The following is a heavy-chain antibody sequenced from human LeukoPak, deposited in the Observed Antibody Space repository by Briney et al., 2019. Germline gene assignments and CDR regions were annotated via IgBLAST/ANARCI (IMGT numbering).Heavy chain of an antibody. V-gene: IGHV3-48*04. CDR1: GFTFSSFS. Sequence: GGSLRLPCAASGFTFSSFSMNWVRQAPGKGLEWLSYISTSGSVKHYADSVKGRFTISRDNAKNSLYLQMNSLRAEDTALYYCAKGSPFQHWGQGTLVTVSS. CDR3: AKGSPFQH. D-gene: IGHD1-26*01. CDR2: ISTSGSVK. J-gene: IGHJ1*01.